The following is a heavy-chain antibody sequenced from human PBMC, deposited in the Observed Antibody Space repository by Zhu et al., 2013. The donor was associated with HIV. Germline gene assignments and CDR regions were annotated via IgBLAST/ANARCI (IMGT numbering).Heavy chain of an antibody. CDR1: GYTFTGYY. Sequence: VQLVQSGAEVKKPGASVKVSCKTSGYTFTGYYIHWVRQAPGQGLEWMGWISPNTGDTNYAQMFQGRVTMTRDTSITTAYMELSRLRSDDTAVYYCARDILAAVTHGDYYYYMDVWGKGTTVTVSS. J-gene: IGHJ6*03. CDR3: ARDILAAVTHGDYYYYMDV. D-gene: IGHD6-13*01. CDR2: ISPNTGDT. V-gene: IGHV1-2*02.